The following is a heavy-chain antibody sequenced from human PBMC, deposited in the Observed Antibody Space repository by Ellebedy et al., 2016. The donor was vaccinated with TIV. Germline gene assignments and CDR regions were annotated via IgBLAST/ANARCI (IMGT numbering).Heavy chain of an antibody. V-gene: IGHV4-59*08. CDR1: GASTDSYF. J-gene: IGHJ4*02. D-gene: IGHD6-19*01. CDR3: ARVPYSSGWYFDY. Sequence: MPSETLSLTSSVSGASTDSYFWSWIRQPPGKGLQWIGYMYYSGSANYNPSLESRVTISIDTSKNQVSLKLSSVTAADTAVYYCARVPYSSGWYFDYWGQGTLVTVSS. CDR2: MYYSGSA.